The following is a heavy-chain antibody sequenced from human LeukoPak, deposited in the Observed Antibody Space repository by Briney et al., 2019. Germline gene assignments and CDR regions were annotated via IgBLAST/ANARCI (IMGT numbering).Heavy chain of an antibody. Sequence: GGALRVSCAVSGLTLRSVWMSWVRQAPGKGLGWGANINEVGREQYFVESVKGRFTIYRHNAKNSLHLQMNTLRAEDTAVYYCARERDRRFFDYWGQGTLVTVSS. CDR1: GLTLRSVW. D-gene: IGHD5-24*01. V-gene: IGHV3-7*01. CDR2: INEVGREQ. CDR3: ARERDRRFFDY. J-gene: IGHJ4*02.